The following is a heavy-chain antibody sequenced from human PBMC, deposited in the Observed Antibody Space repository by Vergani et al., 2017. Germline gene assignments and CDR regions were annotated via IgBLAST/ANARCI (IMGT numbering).Heavy chain of an antibody. J-gene: IGHJ4*02. Sequence: QVQLVQSGAEVKKPGASVKVSCKASGYTFTSYGISWVRQAPGQGLEWMGRIIPIFGTANYAQKFQGRVTITADESTSTAYMELSSLRSEDTAVYYCARDSRDILTGYYTPPFDYWGQGTLVTVSS. V-gene: IGHV1-69*13. CDR2: IIPIFGTA. CDR3: ARDSRDILTGYYTPPFDY. D-gene: IGHD3-9*01. CDR1: GYTFTSYG.